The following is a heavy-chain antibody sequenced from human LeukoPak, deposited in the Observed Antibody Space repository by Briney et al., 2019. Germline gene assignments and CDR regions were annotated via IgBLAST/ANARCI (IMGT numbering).Heavy chain of an antibody. V-gene: IGHV1-69*05. D-gene: IGHD3-22*01. CDR3: ARGSQDSSGYYYVGFDY. Sequence: SVKVSCKASGGTFSSYAISWVPQAPGQGLEWMGGIIPIFGTANYAQKFQGRVTITTDESTSTAYMELSSLRSEDTAVYYCARGSQDSSGYYYVGFDYWGQGTLVTVSS. J-gene: IGHJ4*02. CDR2: IIPIFGTA. CDR1: GGTFSSYA.